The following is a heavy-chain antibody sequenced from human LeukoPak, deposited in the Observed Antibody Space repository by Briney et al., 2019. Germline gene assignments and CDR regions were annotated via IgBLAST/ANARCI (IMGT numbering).Heavy chain of an antibody. Sequence: KSSETLSLTCSVSDGSINSYYWSWIRQHPGKGLEWIGYIYYSGSTYYNPSLKSRVTISVDTSKNQFSLKLSSVTAADTAVYYCARAILGIGDDYWGQGSLVTVSS. J-gene: IGHJ4*02. CDR2: IYYSGST. CDR1: DGSINSYY. CDR3: ARAILGIGDDY. V-gene: IGHV4-59*06. D-gene: IGHD7-27*01.